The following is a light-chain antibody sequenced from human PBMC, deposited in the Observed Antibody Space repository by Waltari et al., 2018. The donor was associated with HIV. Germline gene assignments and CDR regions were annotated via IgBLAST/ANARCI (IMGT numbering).Light chain of an antibody. CDR1: SFNIGRNF. CDR2: RDN. V-gene: IGLV1-47*01. J-gene: IGLJ2*01. Sequence: QSVLTQPPSASGTPGQRVIVSCSGSSFNIGRNFVSWYQQLPGTAPKVLIFRDNQRPSGVPDRFSGSKSGTSASLIISGLQSEDEADYYCAAWDDSLSGFVVFGGGTKLTVL. CDR3: AAWDDSLSGFVV.